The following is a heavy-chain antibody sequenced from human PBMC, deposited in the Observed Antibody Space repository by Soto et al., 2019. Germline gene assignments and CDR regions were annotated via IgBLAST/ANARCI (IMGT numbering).Heavy chain of an antibody. Sequence: LSLTCTVSGGSISSSSYYWGWIRQPPGKGLEWIGSIYYSGSTYYNPSLKSRVTISVDTSKNQFSLKLSSVTAADTAVYYCARRRDGYKNNYFDYWGQGTLVTVSS. CDR1: GGSISSSSYY. CDR3: ARRRDGYKNNYFDY. D-gene: IGHD5-12*01. V-gene: IGHV4-39*01. J-gene: IGHJ4*02. CDR2: IYYSGST.